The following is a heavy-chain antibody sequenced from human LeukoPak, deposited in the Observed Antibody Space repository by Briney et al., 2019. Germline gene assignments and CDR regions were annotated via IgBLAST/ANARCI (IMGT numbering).Heavy chain of an antibody. CDR3: ARDSGRYDY. CDR2: ISWNSGSI. Sequence: GRSLRLSCAASGFTFDDYAMHWVRQAPGKGLEWVSGISWNSGSIGYADSVKGRFTISRDNAKNSLYLQMNTLRAEDTAVYYCARDSGRYDYWGQGTLVTVSS. V-gene: IGHV3-9*01. CDR1: GFTFDDYA. J-gene: IGHJ4*02. D-gene: IGHD1-26*01.